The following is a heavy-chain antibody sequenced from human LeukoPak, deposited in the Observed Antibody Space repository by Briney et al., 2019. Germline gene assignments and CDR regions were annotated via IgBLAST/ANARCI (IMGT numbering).Heavy chain of an antibody. Sequence: SETLSLTCTVSSDSMNIYYFNWVRQSPGQGLEWIGYVYSGVATAYNPSLKGRVAISMDKSKKQMSLKLTSVTAADTAVYYCARTGYCGGCACSSYLFDSWGQGNLVTVSS. CDR1: SDSMNIYY. D-gene: IGHD2-15*01. CDR2: VYSGVAT. CDR3: ARTGYCGGCACSSYLFDS. V-gene: IGHV4-59*01. J-gene: IGHJ4*03.